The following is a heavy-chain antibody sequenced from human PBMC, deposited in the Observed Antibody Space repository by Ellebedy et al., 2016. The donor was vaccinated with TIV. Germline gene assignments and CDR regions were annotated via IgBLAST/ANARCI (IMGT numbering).Heavy chain of an antibody. D-gene: IGHD3-10*01. CDR2: ISPYNGNT. V-gene: IGHV1-18*01. CDR3: ARDSLLWFGELSSSWFDP. Sequence: ASVKVSCXASGYTFTSYGISWVRQAPGQGLEWMGWISPYNGNTNYAQKFQGRVTMTTDTSTSTAYMELRSLRSDDTAVYYCARDSLLWFGELSSSWFDPWGQGTLVTVSS. CDR1: GYTFTSYG. J-gene: IGHJ5*02.